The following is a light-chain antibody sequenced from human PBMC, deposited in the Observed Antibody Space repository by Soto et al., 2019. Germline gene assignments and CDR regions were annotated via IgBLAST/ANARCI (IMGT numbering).Light chain of an antibody. V-gene: IGKV1-33*01. J-gene: IGKJ1*01. CDR1: QDIRKH. Sequence: DIQMTQSPSSLSASVGDRVTITCQASQDIRKHLAWYQQKPGKAPKLLIADASDLQTGDPSRFSGRGSGAEYFFSISSLQPEDVGTYYCQQYDNFPQTFGQGTRVDIK. CDR3: QQYDNFPQT. CDR2: DAS.